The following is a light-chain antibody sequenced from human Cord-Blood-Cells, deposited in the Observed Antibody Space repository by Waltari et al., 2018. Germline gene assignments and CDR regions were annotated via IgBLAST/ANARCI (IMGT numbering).Light chain of an antibody. CDR1: SIDVGGYNF. J-gene: IGLJ1*01. V-gene: IGLV2-14*01. Sequence: QSALTQPASVSGYPGQSITISCTGTSIDVGGYNFVSWYQQHPSKAPKLMIYYVSNRPPGVSNRFSGSNSGNTASLTISGLQAEDEADYYCSSYTSSSTLVVFGTGTKVTVL. CDR3: SSYTSSSTLVV. CDR2: YVS.